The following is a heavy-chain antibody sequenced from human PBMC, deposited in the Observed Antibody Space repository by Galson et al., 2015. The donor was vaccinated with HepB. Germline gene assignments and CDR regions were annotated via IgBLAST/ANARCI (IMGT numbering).Heavy chain of an antibody. CDR3: ARDLRPRFGELNY. V-gene: IGHV3-48*01. Sequence: LRLSCAASGFTFSSYSMNWVRQAPGKGLEWVSYISSSSSTIYYADSVKGRFTISRDNAKNSLYLQMNSLRAEDTAVYYCARDLRPRFGELNYWGQGTLVTVSS. CDR2: ISSSSSTI. D-gene: IGHD3-10*01. CDR1: GFTFSSYS. J-gene: IGHJ4*02.